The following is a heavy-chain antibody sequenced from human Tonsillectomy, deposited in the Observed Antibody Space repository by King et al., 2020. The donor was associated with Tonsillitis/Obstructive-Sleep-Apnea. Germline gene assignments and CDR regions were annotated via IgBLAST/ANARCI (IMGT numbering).Heavy chain of an antibody. V-gene: IGHV3-66*01. J-gene: IGHJ5*02. Sequence: QLVESGGGLVQPGGSLRLSCAASGFTVSSNYMSWVRQAPGKGLEWVSVFYSGGSSHYADSGKGRFSISRDNSKNTLYLQMNSLRAEDTAVYYCARNNWGSFNWFDPWGQGTLVTVSS. CDR3: ARNNWGSFNWFDP. CDR2: FYSGGSS. D-gene: IGHD7-27*01. CDR1: GFTVSSNY.